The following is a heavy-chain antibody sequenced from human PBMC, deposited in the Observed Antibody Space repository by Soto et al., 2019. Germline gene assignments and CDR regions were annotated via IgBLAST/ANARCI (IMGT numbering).Heavy chain of an antibody. CDR1: GLTFSDYY. V-gene: IGHV3-11*05. Sequence: QVQLVESGGGLVKPGGSLRLSCAASGLTFSDYYMSWIRQAPGKGLEWVSYITSSGHYTKYADSVQGRFTISRDNAKNSPDLQKNRLGAEDPAVNFLSGGLGRYHGLGQGDTVNV. CDR2: ITSSGHYT. CDR3: SGGLGRYHG. J-gene: IGHJ6*01. D-gene: IGHD3-16*02.